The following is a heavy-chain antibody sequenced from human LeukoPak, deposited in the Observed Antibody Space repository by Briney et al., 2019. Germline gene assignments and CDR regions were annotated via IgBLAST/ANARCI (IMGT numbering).Heavy chain of an antibody. CDR1: GGFISSSSYY. CDR3: ARDPLLVGAPPGDY. J-gene: IGHJ4*02. Sequence: SETLSLTCTVSGGFISSSSYYWGWIRQPPGKGLEWIGYIYYSGSTYYNPSLKSRVTISVDTSKNQFSLKLSSVTAADTAVYYCARDPLLVGAPPGDYWGQGTLVTASS. V-gene: IGHV4-30-4*08. D-gene: IGHD1-26*01. CDR2: IYYSGST.